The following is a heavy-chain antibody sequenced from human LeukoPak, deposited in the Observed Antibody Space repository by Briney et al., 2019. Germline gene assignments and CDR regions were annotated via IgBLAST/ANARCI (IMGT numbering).Heavy chain of an antibody. D-gene: IGHD3-10*01. CDR2: INHSGST. CDR3: ARTYYYYGSVSGRSFFFDY. V-gene: IGHV4-34*01. J-gene: IGHJ4*02. Sequence: SETLSLTCAVYGGSFSGYYWNWIRQPPGKGLEWIGEINHSGSTNYNPSLKSRLTMSVDTSRNQFSLNLSSVTAADTAVYYCARTYYYYGSVSGRSFFFDYWGQGTLVTVS. CDR1: GGSFSGYY.